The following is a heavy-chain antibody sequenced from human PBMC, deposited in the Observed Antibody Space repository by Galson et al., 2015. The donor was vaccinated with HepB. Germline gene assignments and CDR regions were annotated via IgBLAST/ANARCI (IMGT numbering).Heavy chain of an antibody. J-gene: IGHJ6*02. V-gene: IGHV4-39*07. Sequence: ETLSLTCSVSGGSISSSNYFWAWIRQPPGEGLEWIGRLYSGNTYYHPSLKSRVNISADTSKSQISLKLSSVTAADTAIYYCAKNPPGGDYYFQGMDVWGQGTTVTVSS. D-gene: IGHD2-21*02. CDR2: LYSGNT. CDR1: GGSISSSNYF. CDR3: AKNPPGGDYYFQGMDV.